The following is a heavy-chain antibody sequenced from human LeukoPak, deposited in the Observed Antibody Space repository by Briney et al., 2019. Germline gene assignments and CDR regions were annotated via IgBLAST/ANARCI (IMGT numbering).Heavy chain of an antibody. CDR3: AGFTFFRGVITFDY. D-gene: IGHD3-10*01. Sequence: SETLSLTCTVSGYSLSSGYYWGWIRPPPGKGLEWIGSVDHSGGTYYNPSLRSRVSISVDTSKNQFSLKLSSVTAADTAVYSCAGFTFFRGVITFDYWGRGTLVTVSS. J-gene: IGHJ4*02. V-gene: IGHV4-38-2*02. CDR1: GYSLSSGYY. CDR2: VDHSGGT.